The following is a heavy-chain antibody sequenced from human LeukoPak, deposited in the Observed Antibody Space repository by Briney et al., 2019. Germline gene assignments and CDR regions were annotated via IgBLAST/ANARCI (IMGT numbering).Heavy chain of an antibody. CDR3: AKDPDSYDFWSGYFDY. J-gene: IGHJ4*02. CDR2: ISGSGGST. CDR1: GFTFSSYA. Sequence: GGTLRLSCAASGFTFSSYAMSWVRQAPGKGLEWVSAISGSGGSTYYADSVKGRFTISRDNSKNTLYLQMNSLRAEDTAVYYCAKDPDSYDFWSGYFDYWGQGTLVTVSS. V-gene: IGHV3-23*01. D-gene: IGHD3-3*01.